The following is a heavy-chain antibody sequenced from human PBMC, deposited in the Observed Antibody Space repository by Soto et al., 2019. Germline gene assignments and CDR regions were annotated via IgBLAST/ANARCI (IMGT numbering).Heavy chain of an antibody. CDR1: GFTFSSYW. CDR2: MNSDGSST. Sequence: GGSLRLSCAASGFTFSSYWMHWVRQSPGKGLVWVSRMNSDGSSTSYAASVTGRFTISRDNAKNTLYLQMNSLIATDTAVYYCARDRARGWSQTQDAFAIGGQGTMVTVSS. J-gene: IGHJ3*02. V-gene: IGHV3-74*01. CDR3: ARDRARGWSQTQDAFAI. D-gene: IGHD6-19*01.